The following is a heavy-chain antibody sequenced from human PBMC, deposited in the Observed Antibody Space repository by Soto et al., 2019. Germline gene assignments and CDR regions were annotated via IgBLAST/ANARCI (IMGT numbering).Heavy chain of an antibody. CDR2: IYYSGST. CDR1: GGSIESYY. CDR3: ARVLGNWNLHRYYYGMDV. Sequence: SETLSLTCTVSGGSIESYYWSWIRQPPGKGLELIGYIYYSGSTNYNPSLRSRVTISLDTSKSQFSLHLSSVTAADTAVYYCARVLGNWNLHRYYYGMDVWGQGTTVTV. V-gene: IGHV4-59*01. D-gene: IGHD1-7*01. J-gene: IGHJ6*02.